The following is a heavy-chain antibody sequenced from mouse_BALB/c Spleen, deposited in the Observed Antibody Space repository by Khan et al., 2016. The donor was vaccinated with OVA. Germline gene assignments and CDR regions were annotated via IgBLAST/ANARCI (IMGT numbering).Heavy chain of an antibody. Sequence: QVQLQQSGAELARPGASVKLSCKASGYTFTDYYINWVKQRTGQGLEWMGEIYPRSGNTYYNEKIKGNATLTADTSSSIAYMQLSSLTSEDSAVYFCARRNYFGYTVAYWGQGTLVTVSA. V-gene: IGHV1-77*01. D-gene: IGHD1-2*01. CDR1: GYTFTDYY. CDR3: ARRNYFGYTVAY. J-gene: IGHJ3*01. CDR2: IYPRSGNT.